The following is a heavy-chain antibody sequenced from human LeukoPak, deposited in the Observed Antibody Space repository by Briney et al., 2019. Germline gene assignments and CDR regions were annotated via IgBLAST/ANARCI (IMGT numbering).Heavy chain of an antibody. Sequence: GGSLRLSCAASGFMNWVRQAPGKGLEWVSFISTSSSYIHNADSVKGRFTISRDNAENSLYLQMNSLRAEDTAVYYCARVEDYDILTGFDYWGQGTLVTVSS. J-gene: IGHJ4*02. CDR1: GF. CDR2: ISTSSSYI. V-gene: IGHV3-21*01. CDR3: ARVEDYDILTGFDY. D-gene: IGHD3-9*01.